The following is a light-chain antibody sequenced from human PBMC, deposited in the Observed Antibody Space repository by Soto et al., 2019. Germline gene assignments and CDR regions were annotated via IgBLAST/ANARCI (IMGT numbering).Light chain of an antibody. CDR2: EAS. CDR1: QTISSW. CDR3: QPYNCYSAS. Sequence: DIQMTQSPSTLSGSVGDRVTITCRASQTISSWLAWYQQKPGKAPKLLIYEASTLKSGGPSRFSGSGSGTEFTLTISSLQPDDCATYYGQPYNCYSASFGRGTKV. J-gene: IGKJ1*01. V-gene: IGKV1-5*03.